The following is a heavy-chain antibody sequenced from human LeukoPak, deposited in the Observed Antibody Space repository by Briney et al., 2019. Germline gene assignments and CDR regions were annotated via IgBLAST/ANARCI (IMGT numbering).Heavy chain of an antibody. CDR3: ARGGYYGSGSRNYYYGMDV. CDR1: GGSFSGYY. Sequence: SETLSLTCAVYGGSFSGYYWSWIRQPPGKGLEWIGEINHSGSTNYNPSLKSRVTISVDTSKNQFSLKLSSVTAADTAVYYCARGGYYGSGSRNYYYGMDVWGQGTTVTVSS. D-gene: IGHD3-10*01. CDR2: INHSGST. V-gene: IGHV4-34*01. J-gene: IGHJ6*02.